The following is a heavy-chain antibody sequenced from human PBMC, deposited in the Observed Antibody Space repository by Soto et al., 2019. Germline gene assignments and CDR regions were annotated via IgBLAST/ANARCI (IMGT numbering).Heavy chain of an antibody. D-gene: IGHD3-22*01. CDR1: GGSISSGGFS. CDR2: IYLRGTT. CDR3: ARAPRHYYDSGGQTSYFDY. J-gene: IGHJ4*02. V-gene: IGHV4-30-2*01. Sequence: PSETLSLTCAVSGGSISSGGFSWNWIRQLPGKGLEWIGYIYLRGTTYYNPSLKSRVTISSDRSKNHFSLKLNSLTAADTAVYYCARAPRHYYDSGGQTSYFDYWGQGALVTVSS.